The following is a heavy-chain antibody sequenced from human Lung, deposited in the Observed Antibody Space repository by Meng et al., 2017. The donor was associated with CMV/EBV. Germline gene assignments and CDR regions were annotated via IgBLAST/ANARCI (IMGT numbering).Heavy chain of an antibody. CDR3: ARGKGIEDFSTISSFDY. V-gene: IGHV1-2*02. CDR1: GYTFTGYY. J-gene: IGHJ4*02. CDR2: INPNSGGT. D-gene: IGHD3-3*01. Sequence: ASXXVSXKASGYTFTGYYMHWVRQAPGQGLEWMGWINPNSGGTNYAQKFQGRVTISVDTSKNQFSLKLSSVTAADTAVYYCARGKGIEDFSTISSFDYWDPGNXVTVSS.